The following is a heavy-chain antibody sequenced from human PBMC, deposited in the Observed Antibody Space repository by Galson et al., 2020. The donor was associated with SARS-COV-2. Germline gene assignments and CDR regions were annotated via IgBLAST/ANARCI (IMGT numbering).Heavy chain of an antibody. CDR3: AHSAPSSLTIFGVVIVKDYFDY. CDR1: GFSLTTSGVG. V-gene: IGHV2-5*01. D-gene: IGHD3-3*01. Sequence: ESGPTLVKPTQTLTLTCTFSGFSLTTSGVGVCWLRQPPGKALEWLALIYWNDDKRYSPSLKSRLTITKDTSKNQVVLTMTNMDPVDTATYFCAHSAPSSLTIFGVVIVKDYFDYWGQGTLVTVSS. J-gene: IGHJ4*02. CDR2: IYWNDDK.